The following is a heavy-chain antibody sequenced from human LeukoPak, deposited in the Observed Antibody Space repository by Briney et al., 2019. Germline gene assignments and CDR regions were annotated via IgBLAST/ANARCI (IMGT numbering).Heavy chain of an antibody. CDR3: ARDPPSYCGGDCYSSDY. CDR2: IIPIFGTA. Sequence: SVKVSCKASGYTFTGYYMHWVRQAPGQGLEWMGRIIPIFGTANYAQKFQGRVTITTDESTSTAYMELSSLRSEDTAVYYCARDPPSYCGGDCYSSDYWGQGTLVTVSS. V-gene: IGHV1-69*05. J-gene: IGHJ4*02. CDR1: GYTFTGYY. D-gene: IGHD2-21*02.